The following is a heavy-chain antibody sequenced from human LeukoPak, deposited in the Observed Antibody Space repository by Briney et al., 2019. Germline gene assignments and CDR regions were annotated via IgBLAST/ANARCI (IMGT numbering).Heavy chain of an antibody. Sequence: GGSLRLSCAVSGIIFSDYWMSWVRQAPGKGLEWVANIKHDSSEKYYVDSVKGRFTISRDNAKNSLYLQMNSLRAEDTAVYYCVNDLARRGGFWGQGTLVTVSA. CDR3: VNDLARRGGF. V-gene: IGHV3-7*01. CDR2: IKHDSSEK. CDR1: GIIFSDYW. D-gene: IGHD3-16*01. J-gene: IGHJ4*02.